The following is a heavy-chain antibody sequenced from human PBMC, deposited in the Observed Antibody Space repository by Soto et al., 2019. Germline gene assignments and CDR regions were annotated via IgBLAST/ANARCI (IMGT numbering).Heavy chain of an antibody. D-gene: IGHD3-22*01. J-gene: IGHJ3*02. Sequence: GGSLSLSCAASGFTFSTYAISWVRQAPGKGLEWVSAISGSGAGTYYADSVKGRFTISRDNSQNTLYLQMNSLRAEDTAVYYCAKSNIILVVPPFDIWGQGTMVTVSS. CDR2: ISGSGAGT. CDR3: AKSNIILVVPPFDI. V-gene: IGHV3-23*01. CDR1: GFTFSTYA.